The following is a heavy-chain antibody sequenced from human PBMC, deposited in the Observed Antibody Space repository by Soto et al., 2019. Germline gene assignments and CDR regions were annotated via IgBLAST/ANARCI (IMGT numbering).Heavy chain of an antibody. J-gene: IGHJ3*02. D-gene: IGHD3-22*01. Sequence: SETLSLTCTVSGGSISSSGYYWIWIRHHPGKGLEWIGYIYYSGSTYYNPSLKSRVTISVDTSKNQFSLKLSSVTAADTAVYYCATYYDSSGYYSNDAFDIWGQGTMVTVSS. CDR3: ATYYDSSGYYSNDAFDI. V-gene: IGHV4-31*03. CDR1: GGSISSSGYY. CDR2: IYYSGST.